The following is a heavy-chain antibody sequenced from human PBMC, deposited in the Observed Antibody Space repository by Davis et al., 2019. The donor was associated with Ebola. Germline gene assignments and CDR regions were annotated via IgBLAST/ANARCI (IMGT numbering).Heavy chain of an antibody. V-gene: IGHV1-3*01. CDR3: ARTFVGGWLFDY. Sequence: AASVKVSCKASGYTFTSYGITWVRQAPGQRLEWMGLINVAKGNTKYSQKFQGRVTMTRDTSAGTAYMEMSSLTSEDTAVYYCARTFVGGWLFDYWGQGTLVTVSS. J-gene: IGHJ4*02. CDR1: GYTFTSYG. CDR2: INVAKGNT. D-gene: IGHD1-26*01.